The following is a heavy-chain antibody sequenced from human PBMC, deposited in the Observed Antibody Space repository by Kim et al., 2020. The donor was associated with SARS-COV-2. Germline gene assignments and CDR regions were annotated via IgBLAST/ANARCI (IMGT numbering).Heavy chain of an antibody. Sequence: SETLSLTCTVSGGSISSYYWSWIRQPPGKGLEWIGYIYYSGSTNYNPSLKSRVTISVDTSKNQFSLKLSSVTAADTAVYYCAGLVDPYYFDYWGQGTLVT. CDR2: IYYSGST. CDR3: AGLVDPYYFDY. V-gene: IGHV4-59*08. CDR1: GGSISSYY. J-gene: IGHJ4*02.